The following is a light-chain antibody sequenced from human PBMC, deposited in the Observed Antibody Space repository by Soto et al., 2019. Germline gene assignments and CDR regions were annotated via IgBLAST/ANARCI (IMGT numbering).Light chain of an antibody. CDR2: SNN. V-gene: IGLV1-44*01. J-gene: IGLJ2*01. CDR3: AAWDDSLNVV. Sequence: QSVLAQPPTASGTPGQRVTISCSGRSSNIGSNTVNWYQQLPGTAPKLLIYSNNQRPSGVPDPFSGSKSGTSASLAISGLQSEDEADYYCAAWDDSLNVVFGGGTQLTVL. CDR1: SSNIGSNT.